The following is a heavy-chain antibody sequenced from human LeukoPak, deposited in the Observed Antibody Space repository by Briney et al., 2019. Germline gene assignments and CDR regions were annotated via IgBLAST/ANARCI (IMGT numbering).Heavy chain of an antibody. V-gene: IGHV4-39*01. Sequence: SETLSLTCSVSGGFSGSSYYWGWVRQSPGERLEWIGSIYFSGTTSYNPSLESRVTISVDSSKTQFSLKLASVTAADSAVYYCAKSSWSAVFGVITFFDQWGQGPRVSVSS. CDR3: AKSSWSAVFGVITFFDQ. D-gene: IGHD3-3*01. CDR1: GGFSGSSYY. CDR2: IYFSGTT. J-gene: IGHJ4*02.